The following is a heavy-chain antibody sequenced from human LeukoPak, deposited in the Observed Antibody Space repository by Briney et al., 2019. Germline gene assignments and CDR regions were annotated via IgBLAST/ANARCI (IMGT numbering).Heavy chain of an antibody. CDR1: GGTFSSYA. CDR2: IIPIFGTA. V-gene: IGHV1-69*05. CDR3: ASWQGYCSSTSCYTNNYYYMDV. D-gene: IGHD2-2*02. Sequence: SVKASCKASGGTFSSYAISWVRQAPGQGLEWMGGIIPIFGTANYAQKFQGRVTITTDESTSTAYMELSSLRSEDTAVYYRASWQGYCSSTSCYTNNYYYMDVWGKGTTVTVSS. J-gene: IGHJ6*03.